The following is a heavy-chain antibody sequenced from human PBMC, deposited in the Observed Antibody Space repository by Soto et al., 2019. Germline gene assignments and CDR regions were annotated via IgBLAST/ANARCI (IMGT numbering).Heavy chain of an antibody. J-gene: IGHJ6*02. D-gene: IGHD2-2*01. CDR1: GYTFTTCG. V-gene: IGHV1-18*04. CDR2: VSPYNGDT. CDR3: AREVGHMDV. Sequence: ASVKVSCKASGYTFTTCGINWVRQAPGQGLEWMGWVSPYNGDTTYAQKVQGRVTMTTGKSTRTAYLELRSLRSDDTAVYYCAREVGHMDVWGQGTTVTVSS.